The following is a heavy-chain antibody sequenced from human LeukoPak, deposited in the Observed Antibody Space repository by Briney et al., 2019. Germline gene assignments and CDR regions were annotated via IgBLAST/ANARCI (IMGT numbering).Heavy chain of an antibody. CDR3: ARDVFGSEYPFDF. CDR1: GFTFSGYG. Sequence: GGSLRLSCAASGFTFSGYGMHWVRQAPGKGLEWVAFIRYDGSSEYYADSVKGRFTISRDNSRNTLYLQMNSLRAEDTAVYYCARDVFGSEYPFDFWGQGTLVTVSS. CDR2: IRYDGSSE. V-gene: IGHV3-30*02. D-gene: IGHD2-2*01. J-gene: IGHJ4*02.